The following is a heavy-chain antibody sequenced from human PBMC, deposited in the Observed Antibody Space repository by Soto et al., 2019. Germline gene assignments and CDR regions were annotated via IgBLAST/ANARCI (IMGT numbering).Heavy chain of an antibody. D-gene: IGHD3-3*01. CDR2: INHSGST. V-gene: IGHV4-34*01. Sequence: PSETLSLTCAVYGGSFSGYYWSWIRQPPGKGLEWIGEINHSGSTNYNPSLKSRVTMSVDTSKNQFSLKLSSVTAADTAVYYCARGRVWSRYYPGDVNDYWGQGTLVTVYS. J-gene: IGHJ4*02. CDR1: GGSFSGYY. CDR3: ARGRVWSRYYPGDVNDY.